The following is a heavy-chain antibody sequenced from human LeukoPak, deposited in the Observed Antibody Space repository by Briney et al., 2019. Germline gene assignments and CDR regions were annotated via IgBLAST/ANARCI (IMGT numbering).Heavy chain of an antibody. CDR2: ISDDGRRK. CDR3: AKRPSDYGDYVSYFDY. D-gene: IGHD4-17*01. CDR1: GFSYMSYG. Sequence: RPLRPSCAAPGFSYMSYGMHWVHQAQGKGLEWVGVISDDGRRKDYADSVKGRFTISRDNSKDTLYLQMNSLRAEDTAVYYCAKRPSDYGDYVSYFDYWGQGTLVTVSS. V-gene: IGHV3-30*18. J-gene: IGHJ4*02.